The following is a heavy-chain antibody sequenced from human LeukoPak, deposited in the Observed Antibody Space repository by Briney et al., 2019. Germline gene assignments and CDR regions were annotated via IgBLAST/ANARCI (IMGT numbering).Heavy chain of an antibody. D-gene: IGHD2-2*01. CDR2: IYPGDSDI. CDR3: ARLAAGLGYCTTTSCSNFDY. CDR1: GYSYTNYW. Sequence: GESLEISCKGSGYSYTNYWVAWVRQMPGKGLEWMGSIYPGDSDIRYSPSFEGQVTISADKSISTAYLQWSSLKASDTAMYYCARLAAGLGYCTTTSCSNFDYWGQGTLVTVSS. V-gene: IGHV5-51*01. J-gene: IGHJ4*02.